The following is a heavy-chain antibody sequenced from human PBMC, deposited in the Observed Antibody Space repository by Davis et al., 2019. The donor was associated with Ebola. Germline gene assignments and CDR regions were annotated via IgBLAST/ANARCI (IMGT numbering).Heavy chain of an antibody. CDR1: GFTFSSYS. V-gene: IGHV3-48*02. J-gene: IGHJ6*02. Sequence: GESLKISCAASGFTFSSYSMNWVRQAPGKGLEWVSYISSSSSTIYYADSVKGRFTISRDNAKNSLYLQMNSLRDEDTAVYYCARVYYYDSSGSGGMDVWGQGTTVTVSS. CDR2: ISSSSSTI. CDR3: ARVYYYDSSGSGGMDV. D-gene: IGHD3-22*01.